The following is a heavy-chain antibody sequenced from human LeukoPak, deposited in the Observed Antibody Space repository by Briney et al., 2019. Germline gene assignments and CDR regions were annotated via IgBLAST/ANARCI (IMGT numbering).Heavy chain of an antibody. Sequence: GESLKISCKGSGYSFTSYWIGWVRQMPGKGLEWMGIIYPSDSNTKYSPSFQGQVTISVDKSISTAYLQWRSLKASDTAIYYCTRQGPYCSGANCYEDYWGQGTLVTVSS. V-gene: IGHV5-51*01. D-gene: IGHD2-15*01. CDR3: TRQGPYCSGANCYEDY. CDR1: GYSFTSYW. J-gene: IGHJ4*02. CDR2: IYPSDSNT.